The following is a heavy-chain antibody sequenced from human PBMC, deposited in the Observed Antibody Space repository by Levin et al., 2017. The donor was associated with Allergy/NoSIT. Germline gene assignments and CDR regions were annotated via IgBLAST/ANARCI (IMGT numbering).Heavy chain of an antibody. CDR1: GYSFTSYW. J-gene: IGHJ5*02. V-gene: IGHV5-51*01. CDR2: IYPGDSDT. D-gene: IGHD6-19*01. Sequence: ASVKVSCKGSGYSFTSYWIGWVRQMPGKGLEWMGIIYPGDSDTRYSPSFQGQVTISADKSISTAYLQWSSLKASDTAMYYCARLLGSSGWYWFDPWGQGTLVTVSS. CDR3: ARLLGSSGWYWFDP.